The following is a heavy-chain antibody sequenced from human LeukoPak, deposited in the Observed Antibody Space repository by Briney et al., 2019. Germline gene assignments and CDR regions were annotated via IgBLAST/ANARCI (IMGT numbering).Heavy chain of an antibody. V-gene: IGHV4-4*02. CDR1: GGSINSSNW. CDR2: IYHSGST. J-gene: IGHJ5*02. Sequence: SETLSLTCAVSGGSINSSNWWSWVRQPPGKGLEWIGEIYHSGSTNYNPSLKSRVTISVDKSKNLFSLKLSSVTAADTAVYYCARASSDFLNWFDPWGQGTLVTVSS. CDR3: ARASSDFLNWFDP. D-gene: IGHD2-21*02.